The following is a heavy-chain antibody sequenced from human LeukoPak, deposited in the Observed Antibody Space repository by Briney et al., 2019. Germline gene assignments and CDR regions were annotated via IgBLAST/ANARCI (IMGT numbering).Heavy chain of an antibody. D-gene: IGHD6-19*01. CDR3: AKDRSYSSGWYDTYYYYGMDV. CDR2: ISYDGSNK. Sequence: GRSLRLSCAASGFTFSSYGMHWVRQAPGKGLEWVAVISYDGSNKYYADSVKGRFTISRDNSKNTLYLQMNSLRAEDTAVYYCAKDRSYSSGWYDTYYYYGMDVWGQGTTVTVSS. J-gene: IGHJ6*02. V-gene: IGHV3-30*18. CDR1: GFTFSSYG.